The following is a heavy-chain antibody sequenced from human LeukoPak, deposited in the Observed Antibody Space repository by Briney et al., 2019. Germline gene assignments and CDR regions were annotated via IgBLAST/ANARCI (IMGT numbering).Heavy chain of an antibody. D-gene: IGHD2-2*03. J-gene: IGHJ4*02. V-gene: IGHV3-21*01. CDR3: ARDGYCSSTSCYREFDY. CDR2: ISSSSSYI. Sequence: GGSLRLSCAASGFTVSSNYMSWVRQAPGKGLEWVSFISSSSSYIYYADSVKGRFTISRDNAKNSLYLQMSNLRAEDTAVYYCARDGYCSSTSCYREFDYWGQGTLVTVSS. CDR1: GFTVSSNY.